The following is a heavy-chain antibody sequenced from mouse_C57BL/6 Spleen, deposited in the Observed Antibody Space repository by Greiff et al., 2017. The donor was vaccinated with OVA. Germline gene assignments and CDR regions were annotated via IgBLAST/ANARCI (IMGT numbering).Heavy chain of an antibody. CDR2: IRSKSNNYAT. D-gene: IGHD1-1*02. Sequence: DVHLVESGGGLVQPKGSLKLSCAASGFSFNTYAMNWVRQAPGKGLEWVARIRSKSNNYATYYADSVKDRFTISRDDSESMLYLQMNNLKTEDTAMYYCVRHMGMGYAMDYWGQGTSVTVSS. CDR3: VRHMGMGYAMDY. CDR1: GFSFNTYA. J-gene: IGHJ4*01. V-gene: IGHV10-1*01.